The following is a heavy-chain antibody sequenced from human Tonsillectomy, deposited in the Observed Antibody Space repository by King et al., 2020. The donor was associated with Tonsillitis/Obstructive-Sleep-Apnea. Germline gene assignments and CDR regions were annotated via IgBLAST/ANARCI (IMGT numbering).Heavy chain of an antibody. J-gene: IGHJ6*03. Sequence: VQLPQWGAGLLKPSETLSLTCAVYGGSFSGYYWSWIRQPPGKGLEWIGEINHSGSTNYNPSLKSRVTISVDTSKNQFSLKLSSVTAADTAVYYCARGRNYYYMDVWGKGTTVTVSS. CDR3: ARGRNYYYMDV. V-gene: IGHV4-34*01. CDR2: INHSGST. CDR1: GGSFSGYY.